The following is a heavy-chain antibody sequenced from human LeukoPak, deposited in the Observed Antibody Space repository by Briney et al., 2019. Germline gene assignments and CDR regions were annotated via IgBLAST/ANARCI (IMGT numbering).Heavy chain of an antibody. D-gene: IGHD6-13*01. CDR1: GGSISSDNYY. CDR3: ARVAAGIGFFQH. Sequence: SETLSLTCTVSGGSISSDNYYWSWIRQHPGKGLEWIGNIHHSGSTYYNPSLKSRVTISVDTSKNQLSLKLSSVTAADTAVYYCARVAAGIGFFQHWGQGTLVTVSS. CDR2: IHHSGST. J-gene: IGHJ1*01. V-gene: IGHV4-39*07.